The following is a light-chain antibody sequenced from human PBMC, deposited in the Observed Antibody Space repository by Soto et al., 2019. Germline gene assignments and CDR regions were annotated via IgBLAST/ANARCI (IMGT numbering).Light chain of an antibody. CDR2: GAS. CDR1: QDIRKD. Sequence: IQMTQSPSSLSASVGDRVTITCRASQDIRKDLAWYQQKPGKAPQILIYGASTLQTGVASRFSGSGSATDFTLTISSLQPEDSAAYYCLQDYNYPFTFGQGTKVDIK. J-gene: IGKJ2*01. V-gene: IGKV1-6*01. CDR3: LQDYNYPFT.